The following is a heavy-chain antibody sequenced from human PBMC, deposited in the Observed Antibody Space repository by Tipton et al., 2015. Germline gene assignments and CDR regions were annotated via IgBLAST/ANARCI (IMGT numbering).Heavy chain of an antibody. CDR1: GYTFNGYY. CDR3: ARTQLQGDYDY. D-gene: IGHD4-23*01. CDR2: ISPYNGDA. V-gene: IGHV1-18*04. J-gene: IGHJ4*02. Sequence: QVQLVQSGPEVKKPGASVKVSCKASGYTFNGYYIHWVRQAPGQGLECMGWISPYNGDANYAHNVQGRVTMTTDTSTSTAYMEMRSLRSDDTAVYYCARTQLQGDYDYWGQGTLVTVSS.